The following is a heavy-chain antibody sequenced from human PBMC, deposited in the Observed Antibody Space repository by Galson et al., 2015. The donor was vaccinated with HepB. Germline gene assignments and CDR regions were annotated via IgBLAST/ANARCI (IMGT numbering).Heavy chain of an antibody. J-gene: IGHJ5*02. Sequence: SVKVSCKASGSTFTSYDINWVRQAAGQGLGWRGWMNPNSGSSGYVQKFQGRVTMTMNTSISTAYMELSSLRSEDTAVYYCARGQILWFGETSNWFDPWGQGTLVTVSS. CDR2: MNPNSGSS. D-gene: IGHD3-10*01. CDR1: GSTFTSYD. V-gene: IGHV1-8*01. CDR3: ARGQILWFGETSNWFDP.